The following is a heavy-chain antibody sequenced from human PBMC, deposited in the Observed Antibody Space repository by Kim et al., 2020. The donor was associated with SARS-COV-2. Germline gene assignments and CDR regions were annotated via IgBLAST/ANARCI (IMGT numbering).Heavy chain of an antibody. CDR1: GFTFSSYG. D-gene: IGHD6-13*01. V-gene: IGHV3-33*05. CDR3: ARAGSSWYRGNFDL. J-gene: IGHJ2*01. Sequence: GGSLRLSCAASGFTFSSYGMHWVRQAPGKGLEWVAVISYDGSNKYYADSVKGRFTISRDNSKNTLYLQMNSLRADDTAVYYCARAGSSWYRGNFDLWGRGTLVTVSS. CDR2: ISYDGSNK.